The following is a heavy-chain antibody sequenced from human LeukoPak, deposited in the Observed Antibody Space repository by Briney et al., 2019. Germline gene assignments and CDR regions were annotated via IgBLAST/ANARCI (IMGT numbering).Heavy chain of an antibody. J-gene: IGHJ4*02. CDR1: GGSISSYY. D-gene: IGHD3-3*01. CDR2: IYYSGST. V-gene: IGHV4-59*01. Sequence: SETLSLTCTVSGGSISSYYWSWIRQPPGKGLEWIGYIYYSGSTNYNPSLKSRVTISVDTSKNQFSLKLSSVTAADTAVYYCAALSYDFWSGYSHFDYWGQGTLVTVSS. CDR3: AALSYDFWSGYSHFDY.